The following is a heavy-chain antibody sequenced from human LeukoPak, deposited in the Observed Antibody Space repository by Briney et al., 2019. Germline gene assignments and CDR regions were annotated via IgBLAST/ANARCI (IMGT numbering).Heavy chain of an antibody. J-gene: IGHJ4*02. D-gene: IGHD2-15*01. Sequence: GGSLRLSCAASGVTVSSNYMSWVRQAPGKGLEWVSVIYSGGSTYYADSVKGRFTISRDNSKNTLYLQMNSLRAEDTAVYYCASQRNGYCSGGSCYPYDTAPISWGQGTLVTVSS. V-gene: IGHV3-66*04. CDR3: ASQRNGYCSGGSCYPYDTAPIS. CDR1: GVTVSSNY. CDR2: IYSGGST.